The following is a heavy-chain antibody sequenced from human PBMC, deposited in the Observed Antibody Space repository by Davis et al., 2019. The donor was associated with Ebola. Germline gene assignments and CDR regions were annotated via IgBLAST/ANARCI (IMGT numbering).Heavy chain of an antibody. D-gene: IGHD1-26*01. J-gene: IGHJ6*02. CDR3: ARGFTTDYYYYGMDI. CDR2: MNPNSGNT. V-gene: IGHV1-8*01. Sequence: ASVKVSCKASGYTFTSYDINWVRQATGQGLEWMGWMNPNSGNTGYAQKFQGRVTMTRNTSISTAYMELSSLRSEDTAVYYCARGFTTDYYYYGMDIWGQGTTVTVSS. CDR1: GYTFTSYD.